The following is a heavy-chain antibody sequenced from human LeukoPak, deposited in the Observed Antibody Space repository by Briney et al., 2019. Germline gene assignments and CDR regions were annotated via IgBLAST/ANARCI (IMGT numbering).Heavy chain of an antibody. Sequence: GGSLRLSCAACGLTFSNYALHWLRQAPGKGLEWVAVISYDGSNKYYADSVQGRFTISRDNSKNTLYLQMNSLRAEDTPVFYSARDPRCSSSRCYPGYYYGMDVWGQGTTVTVSS. V-gene: IGHV3-30*14. J-gene: IGHJ6*02. CDR2: ISYDGSNK. CDR3: ARDPRCSSSRCYPGYYYGMDV. D-gene: IGHD2-2*01. CDR1: GLTFSNYA.